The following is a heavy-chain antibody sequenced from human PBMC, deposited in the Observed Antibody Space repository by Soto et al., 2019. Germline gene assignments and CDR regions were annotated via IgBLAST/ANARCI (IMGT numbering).Heavy chain of an antibody. J-gene: IGHJ3*02. Sequence: ASVKVSCKASGYTFTSYGISWVRQAPGQGLEWMGWISAYNGNTNYAQKLQGRVTMTTDTSTSTAYMELRSLRSDDTAVYYCARMSEIVVVPAADAFDIWGQGIMVTVSS. CDR1: GYTFTSYG. CDR2: ISAYNGNT. CDR3: ARMSEIVVVPAADAFDI. D-gene: IGHD2-2*01. V-gene: IGHV1-18*01.